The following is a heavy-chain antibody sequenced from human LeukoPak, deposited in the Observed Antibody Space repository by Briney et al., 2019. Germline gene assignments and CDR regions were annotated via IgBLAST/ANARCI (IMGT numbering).Heavy chain of an antibody. V-gene: IGHV1-2*02. D-gene: IGHD6-13*01. CDR2: INPNSGGT. CDR1: GYTCTGYY. CDR3: ARVRTFRIAAVYYMDV. J-gene: IGHJ6*03. Sequence: ASVKVSCKASGYTCTGYYTHWVRQAPGQGLEWMGWINPNSGGTNYAQKFQGRVTMTTDTSTSTAYMELRSLRSDDTAVYYCARVRTFRIAAVYYMDVWGKGTTVTVSS.